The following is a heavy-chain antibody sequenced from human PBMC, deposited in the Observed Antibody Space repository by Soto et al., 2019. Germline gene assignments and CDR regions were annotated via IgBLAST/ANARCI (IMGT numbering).Heavy chain of an antibody. CDR2: ISSSSSTI. CDR3: ARDRYGDYAYN. D-gene: IGHD4-17*01. Sequence: SLSLSCAASGFTFSSYSMNWVRQAPGKGLEWVSYISSSSSTIYYADSVKGRFTISRDNAKNSLYLQMNSLIDEDTAVYYCARDRYGDYAYNWGQGTLVTVSS. J-gene: IGHJ4*02. V-gene: IGHV3-48*02. CDR1: GFTFSSYS.